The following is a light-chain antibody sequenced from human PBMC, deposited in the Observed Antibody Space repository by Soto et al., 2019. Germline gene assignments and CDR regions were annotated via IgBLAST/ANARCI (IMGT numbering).Light chain of an antibody. CDR3: QHRSNWPLT. CDR2: DAY. V-gene: IGKV3-11*01. Sequence: EIVLTQSPATLSLSPGERATLSCRASQSISIYLAWYQQKPGQAPRVLIYDAYNRATGIPARFSGSGSGTDCTLTISSLEPEDFAVYYCQHRSNWPLTFGGGTRVEIK. J-gene: IGKJ4*01. CDR1: QSISIY.